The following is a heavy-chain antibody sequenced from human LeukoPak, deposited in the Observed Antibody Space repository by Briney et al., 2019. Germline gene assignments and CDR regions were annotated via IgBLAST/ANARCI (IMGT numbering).Heavy chain of an antibody. CDR3: ARDILTGTYYYYGMDV. J-gene: IGHJ6*02. CDR1: GFTFSSYS. V-gene: IGHV3-21*01. D-gene: IGHD3-9*01. CDR2: ISSSSSYI. Sequence: GGSLRLSCAASGFTFSSYSMNWVRQAPGKGLEWVSSISSSSSYIYYADSVKGRFTISRDNAKNSLYLQMNSLRAEDTAVYYCARDILTGTYYYYGMDVWSQGTTVTVSS.